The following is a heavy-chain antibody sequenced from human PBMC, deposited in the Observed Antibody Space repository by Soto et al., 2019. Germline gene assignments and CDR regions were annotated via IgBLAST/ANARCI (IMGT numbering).Heavy chain of an antibody. D-gene: IGHD2-15*01. J-gene: IGHJ4*02. CDR2: IIPISGTP. CDR3: ALGPLGYCSGGSCYYAAH. CDR1: GGPFRSFA. Sequence: SVKVSCKASGGPFRSFAISWVRQAPGQGLEWMGGIIPISGTPNYAQKLQGRVTITADESTSTVYMELSSLRSEDTAVYYCALGPLGYCSGGSCYYAAHWGQGTQVTVSS. V-gene: IGHV1-69*13.